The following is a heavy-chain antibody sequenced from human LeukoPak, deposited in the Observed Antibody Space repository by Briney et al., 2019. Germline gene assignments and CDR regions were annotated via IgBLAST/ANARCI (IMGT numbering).Heavy chain of an antibody. CDR1: GFTFSSYD. CDR2: IGTAGDT. J-gene: IGHJ6*02. Sequence: QTGGSLRLSCAASGFTFSSYDTHWVRQATGKGLGWVSAIGTAGDTYYPGSVKGRFTISRENAKNSLYLQMNSLRAEDTAVYYCARALVTHYPENYYYYGMDVWGQGTTVTVSS. D-gene: IGHD3-10*01. CDR3: ARALVTHYPENYYYYGMDV. V-gene: IGHV3-13*01.